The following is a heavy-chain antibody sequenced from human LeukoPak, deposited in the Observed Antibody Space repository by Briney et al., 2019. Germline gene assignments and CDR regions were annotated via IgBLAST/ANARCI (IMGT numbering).Heavy chain of an antibody. CDR3: APSPQGFPFDP. Sequence: GGSLRLSCAASGFTFTTYWMSWVRQLPGKGLEWVANINQDGTEKYYVDSVKGRFTISRDNAKNSLYLQMNSLRAEDTAVYYCAPSPQGFPFDPWGQGTLATVSS. CDR2: INQDGTEK. CDR1: GFTFTTYW. V-gene: IGHV3-7*01. J-gene: IGHJ5*02. D-gene: IGHD3-10*01.